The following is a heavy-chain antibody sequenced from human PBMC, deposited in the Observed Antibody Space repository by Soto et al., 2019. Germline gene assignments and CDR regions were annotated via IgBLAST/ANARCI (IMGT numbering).Heavy chain of an antibody. J-gene: IGHJ4*02. Sequence: QVQLVESGGGVVQPGRSLRLSCAASGFTFSSYGMHWVRQAPGKGLEWVAVIWYDGSNKYYADSVKGRFTISRDNSKNTRDLQMNSLRAEDTAVYYCARDRYSMVRGVIPPGDYWGQGTLVTVSS. D-gene: IGHD3-10*01. CDR3: ARDRYSMVRGVIPPGDY. CDR2: IWYDGSNK. V-gene: IGHV3-33*01. CDR1: GFTFSSYG.